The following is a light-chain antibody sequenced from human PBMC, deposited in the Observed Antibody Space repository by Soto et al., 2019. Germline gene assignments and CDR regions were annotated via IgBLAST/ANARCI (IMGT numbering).Light chain of an antibody. CDR3: QQFSSYPLT. CDR1: QSVSSR. J-gene: IGKJ4*01. V-gene: IGKV3-15*01. CDR2: GAS. Sequence: EIVMTQSPTNLSVSPGERVTLSCRASQSVSSRVAWYQQKPGQAPRLLISGASTRATGIPARFSGSGSGTEFTLTISSLQSEDFAVCYCQQFSSYPLTFGGGTKVDIK.